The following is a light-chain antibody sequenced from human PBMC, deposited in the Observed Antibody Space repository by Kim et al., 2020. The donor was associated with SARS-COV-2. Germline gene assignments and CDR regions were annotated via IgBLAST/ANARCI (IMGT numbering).Light chain of an antibody. Sequence: SSGEKRTPSCRARQAVSSQLAWYPLGPGQAPRPLIHGLSTRAPGIPARFSGSGSGTEFTLPISSLQSEDSAVYFCQQYYDWPPVTFGGGTKVDIK. V-gene: IGKV3-15*01. J-gene: IGKJ4*01. CDR1: QAVSSQ. CDR3: QQYYDWPPVT. CDR2: GLS.